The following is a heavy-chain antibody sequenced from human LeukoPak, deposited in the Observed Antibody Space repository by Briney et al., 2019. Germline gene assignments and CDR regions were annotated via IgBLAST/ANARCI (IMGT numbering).Heavy chain of an antibody. CDR2: MNPNSGNT. CDR1: GYTFTSYD. CDR3: ARATVGREGYYDY. V-gene: IGHV1-18*01. D-gene: IGHD1-26*01. Sequence: ASVKVSCKASGYTFTSYDINWVRQATGQGLEWMGWMNPNSGNTNYAQKLQGRVTMTTDTSTSTAYMELRSLRSDDTAVYYCARATVGREGYYDYWGQGTLVTVSS. J-gene: IGHJ4*02.